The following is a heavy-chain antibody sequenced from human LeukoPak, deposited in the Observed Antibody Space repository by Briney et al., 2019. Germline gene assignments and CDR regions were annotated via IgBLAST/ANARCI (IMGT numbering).Heavy chain of an antibody. CDR3: ARDLVTVTKGFDI. CDR2: ISYIGRT. Sequence: SETLSLTCAVSDDSFSSHYWTWILQPPRKGLEWIGYISYIGRTNNNPSLKSRVTISIDTSENQFSLKLSSVTAADTAVYYCARDLVTVTKGFDIWGQGTMVSASS. D-gene: IGHD4-17*01. CDR1: DDSFSSHY. J-gene: IGHJ3*02. V-gene: IGHV4-59*11.